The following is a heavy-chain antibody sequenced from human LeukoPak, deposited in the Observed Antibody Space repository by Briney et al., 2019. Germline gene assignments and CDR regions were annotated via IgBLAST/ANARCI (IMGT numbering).Heavy chain of an antibody. V-gene: IGHV4-39*01. CDR2: IYYSGST. CDR3: ARHSVAARPDY. D-gene: IGHD6-6*01. CDR1: GGSISSSSYY. J-gene: IGHJ4*02. Sequence: SETLSLTCTVPGGSISSSSYYWGWIRQPPGKGLEWIGSIYYSGSTYYNPSLKSRVTISVDTSKNQFSLKLSSVTAADTAVYYCARHSVAARPDYWGQGTLVTVSS.